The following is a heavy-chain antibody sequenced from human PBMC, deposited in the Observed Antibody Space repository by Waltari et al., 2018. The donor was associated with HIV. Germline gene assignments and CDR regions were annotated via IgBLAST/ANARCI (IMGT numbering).Heavy chain of an antibody. CDR1: GFTFSSYA. V-gene: IGHV3-30-3*01. J-gene: IGHJ6*02. D-gene: IGHD5-18*01. Sequence: QVQLVESGGGVVQPGRSLRLSCAASGFTFSSYAMPWVRQAPGKGLEWVAVISYDGSKKYYADSVKGRFNISRDNSKNTLYLQMNSLRAEGTAVYYCARIGDTAMVYYYYGMDVWGQGTTVTVSS. CDR3: ARIGDTAMVYYYYGMDV. CDR2: ISYDGSKK.